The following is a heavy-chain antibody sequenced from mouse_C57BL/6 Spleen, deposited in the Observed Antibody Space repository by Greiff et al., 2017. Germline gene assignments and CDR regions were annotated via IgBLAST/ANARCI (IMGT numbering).Heavy chain of an antibody. CDR2: IDPSDSYT. CDR1: GYTFTSYW. CDR3: ASVGYALAY. J-gene: IGHJ3*01. D-gene: IGHD3-2*02. V-gene: IGHV1-69*01. Sequence: QVQLQQPGAELVMPGASVKLSCKASGYTFTSYWMHWVKQRPGQGLEWIGEIDPSDSYTNYNQKFKGKSTLTVDKSSSTAYMQLSSLTSEDSAVYYCASVGYALAYWGQGTLVTVSA.